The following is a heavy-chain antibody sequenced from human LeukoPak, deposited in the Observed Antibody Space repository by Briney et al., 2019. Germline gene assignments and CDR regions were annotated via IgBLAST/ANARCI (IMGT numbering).Heavy chain of an antibody. D-gene: IGHD6-19*01. V-gene: IGHV4-59*08. CDR1: GGSISSYY. CDR3: ARHQREWLVWGY. J-gene: IGHJ4*02. CDR2: IYYSGST. Sequence: PSETLSLTCTVSGGSISSYYWSWIRQPPGKGLEWIGYIYYSGSTNYNPSLKSRVTISVDTSKNQFSLKLSSVTAADTAVYYCARHQREWLVWGYWGQGTLVTVSS.